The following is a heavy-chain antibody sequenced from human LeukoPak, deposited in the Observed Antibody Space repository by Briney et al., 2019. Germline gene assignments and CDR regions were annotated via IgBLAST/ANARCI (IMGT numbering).Heavy chain of an antibody. V-gene: IGHV3-7*01. CDR1: GFTFSSYW. Sequence: PGGSLKLSCAASGFTFSSYWMSWVRQAPGKGLEWVANIKQDGSEKHYVDSVKGRFTISRDNAKKSLYLQMNSLRAEDTAVYYCARRYYDSSGYYKRAFDIWGQGTMVTVSS. D-gene: IGHD3-22*01. CDR3: ARRYYDSSGYYKRAFDI. CDR2: IKQDGSEK. J-gene: IGHJ3*02.